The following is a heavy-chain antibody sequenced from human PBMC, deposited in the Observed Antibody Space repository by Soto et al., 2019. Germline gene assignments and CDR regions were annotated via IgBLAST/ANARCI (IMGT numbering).Heavy chain of an antibody. J-gene: IGHJ6*02. CDR2: IKQDGSEK. D-gene: IGHD3-22*01. CDR1: GFTFSSYW. CDR3: ARFYYDSSGYLPSPYYYYYGMDV. Sequence: PGGSLRLSCAASGFTFSSYWMSWVRQAPGKGLEWVANIKQDGSEKYYVDSVKGRFTISRDNAKNSLYLQMNSLRAEDTVVYYCARFYYDSSGYLPSPYYYYYGMDVWGQGTTVTVSS. V-gene: IGHV3-7*04.